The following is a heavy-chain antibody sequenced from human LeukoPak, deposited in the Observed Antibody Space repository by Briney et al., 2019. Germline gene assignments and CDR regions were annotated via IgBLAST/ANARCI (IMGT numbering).Heavy chain of an antibody. J-gene: IGHJ6*03. CDR1: GFTFDDYA. D-gene: IGHD2-2*02. V-gene: IGHV3-9*01. CDR3: AKGMVRYCSSTSCYSPMDV. Sequence: GGSLRLSCAASGFTFDDYAMHWVRQAPGKGVEWVAGISWNSGSIMYADSVKGRFTIYRENDKNSVYLQMNSLRAEDTALYYCAKGMVRYCSSTSCYSPMDVWGKGTTVTVSS. CDR2: ISWNSGSI.